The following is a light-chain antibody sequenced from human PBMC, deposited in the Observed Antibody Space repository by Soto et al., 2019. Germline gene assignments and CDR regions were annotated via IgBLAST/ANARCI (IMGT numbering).Light chain of an antibody. V-gene: IGLV2-14*03. J-gene: IGLJ3*02. CDR2: DVS. CDR3: IAYTSSKTAPVL. Sequence: QSALTQPSSVSGSPGQSITISCVGSTSDVGGYNYVSWYQHHPGEAPKLLLYDVSARPSGISHRFSGSKSGNTASLTISGLQAEDEATYYCIAYTSSKTAPVLFGGGTKLTVL. CDR1: TSDVGGYNY.